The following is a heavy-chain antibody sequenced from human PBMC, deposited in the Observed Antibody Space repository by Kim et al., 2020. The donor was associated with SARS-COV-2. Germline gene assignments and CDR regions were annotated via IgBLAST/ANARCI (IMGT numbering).Heavy chain of an antibody. CDR2: INHSGST. CDR1: GGSFSGYY. CDR3: ARGFKTDLVRGVIGFDY. Sequence: SETLSLTCAVYGGSFSGYYWSWIRQPPGKGLEWIGEINHSGSTNYNPSLKSRVTISVDTSKNQFSLKLSSVTAADTAVYYCARGFKTDLVRGVIGFDYWGQGTLVTVSS. V-gene: IGHV4-34*01. D-gene: IGHD3-10*01. J-gene: IGHJ4*02.